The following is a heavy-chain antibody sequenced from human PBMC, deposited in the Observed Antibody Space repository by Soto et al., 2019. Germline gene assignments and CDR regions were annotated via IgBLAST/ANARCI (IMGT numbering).Heavy chain of an antibody. CDR3: ARDKGGIVATINFDY. CDR2: ISAYNGNT. CDR1: GYTFTSYG. V-gene: IGHV1-18*01. Sequence: EASVKVSCKASGYTFTSYGISWVRQAPGQGLEWMGWISAYNGNTNYAQKLQGRVTMTTDTSTSTAYMELRSLRSDDTAVYYCARDKGGIVATINFDYWGQGTLVTVSS. J-gene: IGHJ4*02. D-gene: IGHD5-12*01.